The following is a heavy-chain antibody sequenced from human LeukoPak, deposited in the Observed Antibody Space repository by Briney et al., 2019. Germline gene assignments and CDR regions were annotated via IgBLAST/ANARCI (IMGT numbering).Heavy chain of an antibody. D-gene: IGHD3-9*01. Sequence: PGGSLRLSCVVSGSTVSSNYMSWVRQAPGKGLEWVSVIYSGGSTYYADSVKGRFIISRDNSKNTLYLQMNSLRAEDTAVYYCTRDFLTGNYIFDYWGQGTLVTVSS. J-gene: IGHJ4*02. CDR2: IYSGGST. V-gene: IGHV3-66*01. CDR1: GSTVSSNY. CDR3: TRDFLTGNYIFDY.